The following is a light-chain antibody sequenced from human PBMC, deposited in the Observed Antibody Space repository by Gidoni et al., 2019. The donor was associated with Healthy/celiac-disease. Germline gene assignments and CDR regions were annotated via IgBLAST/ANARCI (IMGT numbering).Light chain of an antibody. V-gene: IGLV3-21*03. J-gene: IGLJ2*01. Sequence: SYVLTQPPSVSVAPGKTTRITCGGNNIGSTSVHGYQQKPVQAPVLVVYDDSDRPSGIPERFSGSNSGNTATLTISRVEAGDEADYYCQVWDSSSDHPRVVFGGGTKLTVL. CDR2: DDS. CDR1: NIGSTS. CDR3: QVWDSSSDHPRVV.